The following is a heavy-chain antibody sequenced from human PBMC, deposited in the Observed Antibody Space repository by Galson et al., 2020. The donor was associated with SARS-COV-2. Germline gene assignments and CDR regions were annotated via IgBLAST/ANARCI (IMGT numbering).Heavy chain of an antibody. Sequence: SETLSLTCAVYGGSFSGYYWSWTRQPPGKGLEWIGEINHSGSTNYNPSLKSRVTISVDTSKNQFSLKLSSVTAADTAVYYCARGARIAVAGTLSYYYYYYMDVWGKGTTVTVSS. CDR1: GGSFSGYY. J-gene: IGHJ6*03. CDR2: INHSGST. D-gene: IGHD6-19*01. V-gene: IGHV4-34*01. CDR3: ARGARIAVAGTLSYYYYYYMDV.